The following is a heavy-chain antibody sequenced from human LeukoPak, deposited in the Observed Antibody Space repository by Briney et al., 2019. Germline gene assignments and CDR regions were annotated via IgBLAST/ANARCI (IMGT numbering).Heavy chain of an antibody. V-gene: IGHV4-34*01. CDR3: ARGFGYCTNGXXXTXXRPPYFDY. J-gene: IGHJ4*02. CDR2: INHSGST. CDR1: GGSFSGYY. D-gene: IGHD2-8*01. Sequence: SETLSLTCAVYGGSFSGYYWSWIRQPPGKGLEWIGEINHSGSTNYNPSLKSRVTISVDTSKNQFSLKLSSVTAADTAVYYCARGFGYCTNGXXXTXXRPPYFDYWGQGTLV.